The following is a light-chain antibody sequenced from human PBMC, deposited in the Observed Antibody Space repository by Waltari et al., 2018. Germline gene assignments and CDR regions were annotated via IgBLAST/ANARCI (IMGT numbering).Light chain of an antibody. CDR2: GQD. J-gene: IGLJ2*01. Sequence: SSKLTQDPAVSVALGQTVKITCQGTSLRRFYASWYQQRPGQAPVLVFYGQDDRPSGIPERFSGSTSGDTAYLTITGAQADDEADYYCHSRDSSSTRVFGGGTRLTV. CDR3: HSRDSSSTRV. V-gene: IGLV3-19*01. CDR1: SLRRFY.